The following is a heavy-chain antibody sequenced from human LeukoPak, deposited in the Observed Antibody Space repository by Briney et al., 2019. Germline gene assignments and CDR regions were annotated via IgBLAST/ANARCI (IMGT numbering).Heavy chain of an antibody. CDR3: ARGAYSSSSGGYYYYYMDV. Sequence: GGSLRLSCAASGFTFSSYWMSWVRQAPGKGLEWVANIKRDGSEKYYVDSVKGRFTISRDNANNSLYLQMNSLRAEDTAVYYCARGAYSSSSGGYYYYYMDVWGQGTLVTVSS. V-gene: IGHV3-7*01. CDR1: GFTFSSYW. D-gene: IGHD6-6*01. CDR2: IKRDGSEK. J-gene: IGHJ6*03.